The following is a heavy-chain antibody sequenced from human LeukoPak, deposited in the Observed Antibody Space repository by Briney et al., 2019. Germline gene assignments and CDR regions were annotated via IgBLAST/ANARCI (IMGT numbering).Heavy chain of an antibody. D-gene: IGHD3-22*01. CDR1: GFTFSSYW. CDR3: AKDKVGYYLDYFDF. Sequence: GGSLRLSCAASGFTFSSYWMSWVRQAPGKGLEWVANIKQGGSEKYYVDSVKGRFTISRDNAKNSLYLQMNSLRAEDTALYYCAKDKVGYYLDYFDFWGLGTLVTVSS. V-gene: IGHV3-7*03. J-gene: IGHJ4*02. CDR2: IKQGGSEK.